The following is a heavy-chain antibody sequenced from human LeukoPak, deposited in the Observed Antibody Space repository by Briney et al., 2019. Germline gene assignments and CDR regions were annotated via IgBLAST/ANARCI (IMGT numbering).Heavy chain of an antibody. CDR3: ARNRMVRGGPGGY. Sequence: ASVTVSCKASGYTFTSYDINWVRQATGQGLEWMGWMNPNSGNTGYAQKFQGRVTMTRNTSISTAYMELSSLRSEDTAVYYCARNRMVRGGPGGYWGQGTLVTVSS. CDR1: GYTFTSYD. J-gene: IGHJ4*02. CDR2: MNPNSGNT. V-gene: IGHV1-8*01. D-gene: IGHD3-10*01.